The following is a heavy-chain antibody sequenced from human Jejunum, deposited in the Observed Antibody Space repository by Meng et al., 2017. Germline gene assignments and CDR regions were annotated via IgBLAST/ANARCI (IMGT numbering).Heavy chain of an antibody. CDR3: ARWYNSKLDP. CDR1: GASVRNYY. CDR2: LYASGPT. J-gene: IGHJ5*02. Sequence: SETLSLTCSVSGASVRNYYWSWIRQPAGKGLEWIERLYASGPTKYNPSLKSRVTMSLDMSTNHFSLILKSVTAADTAVYYCARWYNSKLDPWGPGILVTVSS. V-gene: IGHV4-4*07. D-gene: IGHD1-14*01.